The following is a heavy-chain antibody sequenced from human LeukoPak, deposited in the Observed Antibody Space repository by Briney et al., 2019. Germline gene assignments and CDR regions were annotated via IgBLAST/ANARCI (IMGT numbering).Heavy chain of an antibody. J-gene: IGHJ3*01. CDR3: ARVGPLWFGLLNTADV. CDR1: GFTFTSYW. D-gene: IGHD3-10*01. CDR2: INLDGSDK. V-gene: IGHV3-7*01. Sequence: PGGSLRLSCAASGFTFTSYWMTWVRQAPGKGLEWVAYINLDGSDKYYADSVKGRFTISRDNPNNSLYLQMDSLSGEDTAVYYCARVGPLWFGLLNTADVWGQGTLVTVS.